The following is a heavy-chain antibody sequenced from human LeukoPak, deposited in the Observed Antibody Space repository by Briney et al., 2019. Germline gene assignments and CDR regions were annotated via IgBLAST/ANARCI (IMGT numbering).Heavy chain of an antibody. D-gene: IGHD3-22*01. J-gene: IGHJ6*02. Sequence: PGGSLRLSCAASGFTFDDYAMHWVQQAPGKGLEWVSGITWNRDNIGYGDSVKGRFTISRDNVKNVLYLQMISLRPEDTALYYCAKDLSSAITSALVLDVWGQGTTVIVSS. CDR1: GFTFDDYA. CDR2: ITWNRDNI. CDR3: AKDLSSAITSALVLDV. V-gene: IGHV3-9*01.